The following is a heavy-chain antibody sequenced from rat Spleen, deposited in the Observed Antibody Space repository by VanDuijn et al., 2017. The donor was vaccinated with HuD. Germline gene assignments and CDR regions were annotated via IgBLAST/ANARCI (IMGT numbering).Heavy chain of an antibody. CDR2: IRSGGGT. CDR1: GFSLTNYG. J-gene: IGHJ2*01. CDR3: TRSSYIYFDY. V-gene: IGHV2-4*01. D-gene: IGHD1-2*01. Sequence: QVQLKESGPGLVQPSQTLSLTCTVSGFSLTNYGVTWVRQPPGKGLEWIGTIRSGGGTDYNSALKSRLSISRDTSKSQVFLKMNSLQTEDTAIYYCTRSSYIYFDYWGQGVMVTVSS.